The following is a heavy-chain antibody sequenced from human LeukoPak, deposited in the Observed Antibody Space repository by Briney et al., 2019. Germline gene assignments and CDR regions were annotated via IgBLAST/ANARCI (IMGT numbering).Heavy chain of an antibody. Sequence: PSQTLSLTCTVSGGSISSGGYYWSWIRQHPGKGLEWIGEIYHSGSTNYNPSLKSRVTISVDKSKNQFSLKLSSVTAADTAVYYCARGLTMARGAPDYWGQGTLVTVSS. D-gene: IGHD3-10*01. CDR2: IYHSGST. J-gene: IGHJ4*02. CDR1: GGSISSGGYY. V-gene: IGHV4-31*03. CDR3: ARGLTMARGAPDY.